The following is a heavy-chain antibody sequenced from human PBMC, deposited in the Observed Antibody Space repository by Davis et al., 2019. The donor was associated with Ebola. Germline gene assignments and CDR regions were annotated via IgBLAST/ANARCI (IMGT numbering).Heavy chain of an antibody. Sequence: PGGSLRLSCAASGFTFSSYWMSWVRQAPGKGLEWVANIKQDGSEKYYVDSVKGRFTISRDNAKNSLYLQMNSLRAEDTAVYYCARQNLKVYYYGMDVWGQGTTVTVSS. CDR2: IKQDGSEK. CDR1: GFTFSSYW. J-gene: IGHJ6*02. CDR3: ARQNLKVYYYGMDV. V-gene: IGHV3-7*01.